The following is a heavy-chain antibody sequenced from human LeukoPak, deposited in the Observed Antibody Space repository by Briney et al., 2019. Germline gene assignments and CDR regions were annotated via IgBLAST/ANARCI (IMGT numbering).Heavy chain of an antibody. CDR3: AKDDSSGYYSFDY. D-gene: IGHD3-22*01. CDR2: ISGSGGST. Sequence: QTGGSLRLSCAASGFTVSSNYMSWVRQAPGKGLEWVSAISGSGGSTYYADSVKGRFTISRDNSKNTLYLQMNSLRAEDTAVYYCAKDDSSGYYSFDYWGQGTLVTVSS. CDR1: GFTVSSNY. V-gene: IGHV3-23*01. J-gene: IGHJ4*02.